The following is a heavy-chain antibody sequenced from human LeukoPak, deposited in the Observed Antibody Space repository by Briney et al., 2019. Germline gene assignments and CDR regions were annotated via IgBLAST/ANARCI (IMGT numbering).Heavy chain of an antibody. D-gene: IGHD5-12*01. CDR2: ISAYNGNT. CDR3: ARGDSGYGLYYYYYYMDV. J-gene: IGHJ6*03. V-gene: IGHV1-18*01. CDR1: GYTFTSYG. Sequence: ASVKVSCKASGYTFTSYGISWVRQAPGQGLEWMGWISAYNGNTNYAQKLQGRVTMTTDTSTSTAYMELSRLRSDDTAVYYCARGDSGYGLYYYYYYMDVWGKGTTVTVSS.